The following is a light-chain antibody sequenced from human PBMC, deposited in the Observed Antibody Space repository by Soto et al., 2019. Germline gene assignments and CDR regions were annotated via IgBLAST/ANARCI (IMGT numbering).Light chain of an antibody. CDR1: QSVSNNY. V-gene: IGKV3-20*01. Sequence: EIVLTQSPATLSLSPGERATLSCRASQSVSNNYLAWYQQKPGQAPRLLIYGASNRATGIPDRFSGTGSETAFTLAISRLEPGDFAVYYCQQYVTSPAITFGQGTRLEIK. CDR3: QQYVTSPAIT. J-gene: IGKJ5*01. CDR2: GAS.